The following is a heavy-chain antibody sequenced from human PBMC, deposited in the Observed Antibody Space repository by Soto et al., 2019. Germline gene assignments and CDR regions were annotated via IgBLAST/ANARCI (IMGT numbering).Heavy chain of an antibody. CDR1: GYTFTSYG. D-gene: IGHD5-12*01. CDR3: ARNFGRVTGGYDGYYYYYYYMDV. J-gene: IGHJ6*03. Sequence: QVQLVQSGAEVKKPGASVKVSCKASGYTFTSYGISWVRQTPGQGLEWMGWISAYNGNTNYAQKLKGRVTMTTDTSTSTAYMELRSLRSDDTAVYYCARNFGRVTGGYDGYYYYYYYMDVWGKGTTDTVSS. V-gene: IGHV1-18*01. CDR2: ISAYNGNT.